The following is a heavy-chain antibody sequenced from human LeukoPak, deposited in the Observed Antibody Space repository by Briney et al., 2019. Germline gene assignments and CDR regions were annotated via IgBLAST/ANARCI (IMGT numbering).Heavy chain of an antibody. CDR1: GFTFSSYG. D-gene: IGHD3-22*01. CDR2: ISYDGSNK. Sequence: PGGSLRLSCAASGFTFSSYGMHWVRQAPGKGLEWVAVISYDGSNKYYADSVKGRFTISRDNSKNTLYLQMNSLRAEDTAVYYCARGTTYYYDSSGYYPDWGQGTLVTVSS. J-gene: IGHJ4*02. CDR3: ARGTTYYYDSSGYYPD. V-gene: IGHV3-30*03.